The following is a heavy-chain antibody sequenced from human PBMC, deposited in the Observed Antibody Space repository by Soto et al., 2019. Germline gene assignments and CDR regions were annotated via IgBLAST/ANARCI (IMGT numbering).Heavy chain of an antibody. CDR1: GFTFSSYT. CDR2: ISSSSSYI. CDR3: ARALAAASILYYFDY. V-gene: IGHV3-21*01. Sequence: PGGSLRLSCAASGFTFSSYTMNWVRQAPGKGLEWVSSISSSSSYIYYADSVKGRFTISRDNAKNSLYLQMNSLRAEDTAVYYCARALAAASILYYFDYWGQGTLVTVSS. D-gene: IGHD6-13*01. J-gene: IGHJ4*02.